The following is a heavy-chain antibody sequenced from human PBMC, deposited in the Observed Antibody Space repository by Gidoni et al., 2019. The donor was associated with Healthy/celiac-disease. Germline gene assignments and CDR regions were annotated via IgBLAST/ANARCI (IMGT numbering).Heavy chain of an antibody. CDR3: ARGDPQWELWAV. D-gene: IGHD1-26*01. Sequence: QVQLVESGGGVPQPGSSLGPSCAPPGFPCSSYGMHWVRQAPGKGLEWVAVIWYDGSNKYYADSVKGRFTISRDNSKNTLYLQMNSLRAEDTAVYYCARGDPQWELWAVGGQGTLVTVSS. CDR1: GFPCSSYG. J-gene: IGHJ4*02. CDR2: IWYDGSNK. V-gene: IGHV3-33*01.